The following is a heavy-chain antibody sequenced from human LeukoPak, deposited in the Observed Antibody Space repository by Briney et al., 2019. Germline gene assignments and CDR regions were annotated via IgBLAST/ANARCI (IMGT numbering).Heavy chain of an antibody. J-gene: IGHJ5*02. D-gene: IGHD2-2*01. V-gene: IGHV3-21*01. CDR1: GFTFSSYA. Sequence: PGGSLRLSCAASGFTFSSYAMSWVRQAPGKGLEWVSSISSSSYIYYADSVKGRFTISRDNAKNSLYLQMNSLRAEDTAVYYCAVTIPAGNWFDPWGQGTLVTVSS. CDR2: ISSSSYI. CDR3: AVTIPAGNWFDP.